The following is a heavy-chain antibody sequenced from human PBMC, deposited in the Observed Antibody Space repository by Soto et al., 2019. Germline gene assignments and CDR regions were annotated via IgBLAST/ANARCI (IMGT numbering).Heavy chain of an antibody. CDR3: ARDSKRYCGGDCRDAFDI. Sequence: EVQLVESGGGLVQPGGSLRLSCAASGFTFSSYSMNWVRQAPGKGLEWVSYISSSSSTIYYADSVKGRFTISRDNAKNSLDLQMNSLRDEDTAVYYCARDSKRYCGGDCRDAFDIWGQGTMVTVSS. D-gene: IGHD2-21*02. CDR1: GFTFSSYS. V-gene: IGHV3-48*02. CDR2: ISSSSSTI. J-gene: IGHJ3*02.